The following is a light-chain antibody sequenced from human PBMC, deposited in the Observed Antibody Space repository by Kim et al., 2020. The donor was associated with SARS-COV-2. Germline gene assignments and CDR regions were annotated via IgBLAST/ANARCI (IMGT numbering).Light chain of an antibody. CDR3: QSADSSDTFWV. Sequence: SYELTQPPSVSVSPGQTARITCSGDALPKQYAYWFQQKPGQAPVVLIYEDTERPPGIPERFSGSTSGTTVTLTISAVQAEDEADYYCQSADSSDTFWVFGGGTQLTVL. CDR1: ALPKQY. V-gene: IGLV3-25*03. CDR2: EDT. J-gene: IGLJ3*02.